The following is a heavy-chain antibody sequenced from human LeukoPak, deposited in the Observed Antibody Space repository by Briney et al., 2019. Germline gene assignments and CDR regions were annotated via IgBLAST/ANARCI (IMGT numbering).Heavy chain of an antibody. D-gene: IGHD2-15*01. CDR3: ARSLVAATLFDFDY. V-gene: IGHV3-21*01. J-gene: IGHJ4*02. CDR2: ISSSSSYI. CDR1: GFTFSSYS. Sequence: TGGSLRLSCAASGFTFSSYSMNWVRQAPGKGLEWVSSISSSSSYIYYADSVKGRFTISRDNAKNSLYLQMNSLRAEDTAVYYCARSLVAATLFDFDYWGQGTLVTVSS.